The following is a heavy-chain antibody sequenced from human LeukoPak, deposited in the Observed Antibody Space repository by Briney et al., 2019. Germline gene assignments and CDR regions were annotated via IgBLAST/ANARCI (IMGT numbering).Heavy chain of an antibody. CDR2: ISYDGSNK. CDR3: AKAGDSSGYLDY. CDR1: GFTFSSYG. D-gene: IGHD3-22*01. V-gene: IGHV3-30*18. J-gene: IGHJ4*02. Sequence: GSLRLSCAASGFTFSSYGMHWVRQAPGKGLEWVAVISYDGSNKYYADSVKGRFTISRDNSKNTLYLQMNSLRAEDTAVYYCAKAGDSSGYLDYWGQGTLVTVSS.